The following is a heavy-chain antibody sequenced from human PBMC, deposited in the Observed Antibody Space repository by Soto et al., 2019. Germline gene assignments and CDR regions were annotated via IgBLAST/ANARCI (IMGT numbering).Heavy chain of an antibody. CDR3: AKGPNPNIGWPYYFDS. CDR2: ISPRGDNI. J-gene: IGHJ4*02. CDR1: GFSLANFP. D-gene: IGHD6-19*01. Sequence: PXVSLRLTCVGSGFSLANFPMNWVRQTPGKGLEWISYISPRGDNIYYTESVKGRFTISRDNARNSLYLQMNSLRDEDAALYYCAKGPNPNIGWPYYFDSCGQGVPVTVSS. V-gene: IGHV3-48*02.